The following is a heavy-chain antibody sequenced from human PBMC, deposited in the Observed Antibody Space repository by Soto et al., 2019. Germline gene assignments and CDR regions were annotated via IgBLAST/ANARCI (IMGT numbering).Heavy chain of an antibody. Sequence: QVQLQESGPGLVKPSGTLSLTCAVSGGSISSSNWWSWVRQPPGKGLEWIGEIYHSGSTNYNPSLKSRVTLSVDKSKNQFSLKLSSVTAADTAVYYCAYTGLIAAVDYWGQGTLVTVSS. CDR2: IYHSGST. CDR1: GGSISSSNW. D-gene: IGHD6-13*01. J-gene: IGHJ4*02. CDR3: AYTGLIAAVDY. V-gene: IGHV4-4*02.